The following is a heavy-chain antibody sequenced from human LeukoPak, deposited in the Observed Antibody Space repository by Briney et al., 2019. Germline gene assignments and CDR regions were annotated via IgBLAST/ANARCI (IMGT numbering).Heavy chain of an antibody. Sequence: PGGSLRLSCAASGFTFSRYEMNWVRQAPGKGLEWVSYISSSGSTIYYADSVKGRFTISRDNAKNSLYLQMNSLRAEDTAVYYSAREEYSYGYYWGQGTLVTVSS. J-gene: IGHJ4*02. CDR2: ISSSGSTI. CDR1: GFTFSRYE. D-gene: IGHD5-18*01. CDR3: AREEYSYGYY. V-gene: IGHV3-48*03.